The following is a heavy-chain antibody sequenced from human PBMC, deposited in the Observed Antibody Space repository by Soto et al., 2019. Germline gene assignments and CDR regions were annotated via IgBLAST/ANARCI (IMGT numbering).Heavy chain of an antibody. CDR2: INHSGST. V-gene: IGHV4-34*01. CDR1: GGSFSCYY. Sequence: SETLSLGCAVYGGSFSCYYWSWIRQPPGKGLEWIGEINHSGSTTYNPSLKSRVTISVDTSKNQFSLKLSSVTAAQKAAYYCAIAYVVVTAPISCWKWFDPGGEWTLVTVST. D-gene: IGHD2-2*01. CDR3: AIAYVVVTAPISCWKWFDP. J-gene: IGHJ5*02.